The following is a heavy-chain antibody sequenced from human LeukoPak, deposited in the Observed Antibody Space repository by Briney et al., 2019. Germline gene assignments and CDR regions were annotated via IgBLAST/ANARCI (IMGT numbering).Heavy chain of an antibody. CDR2: IYSGGST. CDR1: GFTVSSNY. J-gene: IGHJ4*02. Sequence: PGGSLRLSCAASGFTVSSNYMSWVRQAPGKGLEWGSVIYSGGSTYYADSVKGRFTISRYNSKNTLYLQMNSLRAEDTAVYYCASLPTVDTIFGVVIDYWGQGTLVTVSS. D-gene: IGHD3-3*01. CDR3: ASLPTVDTIFGVVIDY. V-gene: IGHV3-53*01.